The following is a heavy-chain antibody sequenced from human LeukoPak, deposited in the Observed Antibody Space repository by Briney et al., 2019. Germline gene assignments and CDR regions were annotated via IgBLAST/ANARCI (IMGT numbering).Heavy chain of an antibody. D-gene: IGHD1-26*01. V-gene: IGHV4-59*08. J-gene: IGHJ4*02. CDR2: IYYSGST. Sequence: SETLSLTCTVSGGSISSYYWSWIRQPPGKGLEWIGYIYYSGSTNYNPSLKRRVTISVDTSKNQFSLKLSSVTAADTAVYYCARLSMVGALDYWGQGTLVTVSS. CDR3: ARLSMVGALDY. CDR1: GGSISSYY.